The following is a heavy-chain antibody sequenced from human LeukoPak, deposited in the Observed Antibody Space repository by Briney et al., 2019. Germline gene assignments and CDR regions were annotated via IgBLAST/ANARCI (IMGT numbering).Heavy chain of an antibody. J-gene: IGHJ4*02. V-gene: IGHV3-30-3*01. CDR1: GFTFSSYA. Sequence: PGRSLRLSCAASGFTFSSYAMHWVRQAPGKGLEWVAVTPNDGSNKYYADSVKGRFTISRDNSKNTLYLQMNSLRAEDTAVYYCARGQHIVVVTAYSDYWGQGTLVTVSS. D-gene: IGHD2-21*02. CDR3: ARGQHIVVVTAYSDY. CDR2: TPNDGSNK.